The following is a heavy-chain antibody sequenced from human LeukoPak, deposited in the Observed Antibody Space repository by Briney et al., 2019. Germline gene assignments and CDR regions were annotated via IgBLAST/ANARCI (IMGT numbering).Heavy chain of an antibody. D-gene: IGHD6-25*01. CDR1: AGSISSGGYP. CDR2: IYHSGNT. J-gene: IGHJ4*02. CDR3: AGGEVSARLFDY. Sequence: PSQTLSLTCAVSAGSISSGGYPWSWIRQPPGKSLEWIAYIYHSGNTYYNPSLESRVTISVDRSKNQFSLKLSSVTAADTAVYYCAGGEVSARLFDYWGQGTLVTVSS. V-gene: IGHV4-30-2*01.